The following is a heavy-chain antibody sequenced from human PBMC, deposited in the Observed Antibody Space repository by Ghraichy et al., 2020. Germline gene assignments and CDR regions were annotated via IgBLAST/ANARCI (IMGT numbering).Heavy chain of an antibody. CDR1: GITFSSYG. CDR3: AIAWGHCSGGTCPPYNWFDP. V-gene: IGHV3-23*01. J-gene: IGHJ5*02. CDR2: ISSIGGAT. D-gene: IGHD2-15*01. Sequence: GGSLRLSCTASGITFSSYGMTWVRQAPGKGLVWVSGISSIGGATYYADSVKGRFTISRDNSKNTMYLQMNSLRAEDTAVYYCAIAWGHCSGGTCPPYNWFDPWGQGTLVTVSS.